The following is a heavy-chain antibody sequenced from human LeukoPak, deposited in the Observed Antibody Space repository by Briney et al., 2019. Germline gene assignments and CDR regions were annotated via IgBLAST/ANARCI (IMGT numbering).Heavy chain of an antibody. CDR1: GGSISSYY. CDR2: IYYSGST. Sequence: SETLSLTCTVSGGSISSYYWSWIRQPPGKGLEWIGYIYYSGSTNYNPSLKSRVTISVDTSKNQFSLKLSSETAADTAVYYCAREGWELAFDYWGQGTLVTVSS. CDR3: AREGWELAFDY. J-gene: IGHJ4*02. D-gene: IGHD3-10*01. V-gene: IGHV4-59*01.